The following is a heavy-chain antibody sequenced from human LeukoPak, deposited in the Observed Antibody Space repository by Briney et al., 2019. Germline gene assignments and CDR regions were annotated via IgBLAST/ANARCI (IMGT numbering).Heavy chain of an antibody. V-gene: IGHV3-30*18. J-gene: IGHJ4*02. D-gene: IGHD3-22*01. CDR1: GFTFSSYG. CDR2: ISYDGSNK. CDR3: AKSQTGHYDSSGYYDY. Sequence: PGRSLRLSCAASGFTFSSYGMHWVRQAPGKGLEWVAVISYDGSNKYYADSVKGRFTTSRDNSKNTLYLQMNSLRAEDTAVYYCAKSQTGHYDSSGYYDYWGQGTLVTVSS.